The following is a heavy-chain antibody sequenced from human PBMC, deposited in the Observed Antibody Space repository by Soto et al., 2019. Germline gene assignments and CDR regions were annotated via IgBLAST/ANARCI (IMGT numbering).Heavy chain of an antibody. J-gene: IGHJ5*02. CDR2: IYYRGNT. Sequence: SETLSLTCTVSGGSISSGDYHWSWVRQPPGKRLEWIGYIYYRGNTYYNPSLESRVTMSVDTSKNQFTLRLTSVTAADTAIYFCARDYYYSSGSYFNHWGQGTLVTVSS. CDR3: ARDYYYSSGSYFNH. D-gene: IGHD3-10*01. V-gene: IGHV4-30-4*01. CDR1: GGSISSGDYH.